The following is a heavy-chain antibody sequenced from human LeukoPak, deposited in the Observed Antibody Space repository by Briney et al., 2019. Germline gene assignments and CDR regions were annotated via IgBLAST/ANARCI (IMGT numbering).Heavy chain of an antibody. Sequence: GGSLRLSCAASGFTFSRNYMSWVRQAPGKGLEWVSVIYSGGSTYYADSVKGRFTISRDNSKNTLYLQVNSLRAEDTAVYYCARVSNSYDGSGFFDYWGQGTLVTVSS. V-gene: IGHV3-66*01. CDR1: GFTFSRNY. D-gene: IGHD3-22*01. CDR2: IYSGGST. J-gene: IGHJ4*02. CDR3: ARVSNSYDGSGFFDY.